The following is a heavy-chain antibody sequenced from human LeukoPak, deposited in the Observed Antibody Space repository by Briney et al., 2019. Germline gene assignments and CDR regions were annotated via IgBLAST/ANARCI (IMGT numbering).Heavy chain of an antibody. CDR2: INHSGST. CDR3: ARRSYNSPFRY. V-gene: IGHV4-34*01. CDR1: GGSFSGYY. D-gene: IGHD5-24*01. J-gene: IGHJ4*02. Sequence: PSETLSLTCAVYGGSFSGYYWTWIRQPPGKGLEWIGEINHSGSTNYNPSLKSRVTISVDTSKNQFSLKLSSVTAADTAVYYCARRSYNSPFRYWGQGTLVTVSS.